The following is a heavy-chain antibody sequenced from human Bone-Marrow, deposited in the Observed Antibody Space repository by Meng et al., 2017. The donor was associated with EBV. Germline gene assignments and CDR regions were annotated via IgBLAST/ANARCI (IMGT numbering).Heavy chain of an antibody. CDR2: IKSESGGT. D-gene: IGHD6-19*01. CDR3: ARDGDMPVAAD. Sequence: QVQLVPLGAEVKNPGPPLQVSCNTSGPPFSDYYTHWVRQAPGKGLEWRGRIKSESGGTHYAQTFQGRITMTRDTSISTAYMELTSLRSDDTAMYYCARDGDMPVAADWGQGTLVTVSS. V-gene: IGHV1-2*06. J-gene: IGHJ4*02. CDR1: GPPFSDYY.